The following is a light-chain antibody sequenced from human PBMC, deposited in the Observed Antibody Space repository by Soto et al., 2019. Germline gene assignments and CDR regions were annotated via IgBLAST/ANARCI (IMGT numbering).Light chain of an antibody. CDR2: DVS. CDR3: QQYDTFPHT. V-gene: IGKV1-33*01. J-gene: IGKJ2*01. Sequence: DIQMTQSPSSLSASVGDRVTITCQASQDITNYLNWYQQKPGKAPKLLIYDVSNLEIGVPSRFSGSGSGTDFTFTISSLQPEDTARYYCQQYDTFPHTFGQGTKLEIK. CDR1: QDITNY.